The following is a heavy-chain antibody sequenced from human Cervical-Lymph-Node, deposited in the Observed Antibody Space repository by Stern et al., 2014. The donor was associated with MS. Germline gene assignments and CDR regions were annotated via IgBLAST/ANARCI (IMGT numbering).Heavy chain of an antibody. Sequence: VQLVESGGGLVKPGGSLRLSCAASGFTFSDYYMSWIRQAPGKGLEWVSYISSSGSTIYYADSVKGRFTIYRDHDKDSLYLQMNSLRAEDTAVYYCARDIAVAARHDAFDIWGQGTMFTVSS. CDR1: GFTFSDYY. D-gene: IGHD6-19*01. J-gene: IGHJ3*02. CDR2: ISSSGSTI. V-gene: IGHV3-11*01. CDR3: ARDIAVAARHDAFDI.